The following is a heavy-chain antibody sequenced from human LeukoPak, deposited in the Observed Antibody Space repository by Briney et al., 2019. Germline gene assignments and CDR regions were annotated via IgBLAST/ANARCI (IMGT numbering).Heavy chain of an antibody. CDR2: IYYSGST. Sequence: SETLSLTCTVSGGSISSSSYYWGWLRQPPGKGREWSGSIYYSGSTYYNPSLKSRVTISVDTSKNQFSLKLSSVTAADTGVYYCARHPDHDYSNDGAFDIWGQGTMVTVSS. CDR3: ARHPDHDYSNDGAFDI. V-gene: IGHV4-39*01. CDR1: GGSISSSSYY. J-gene: IGHJ3*02. D-gene: IGHD4-11*01.